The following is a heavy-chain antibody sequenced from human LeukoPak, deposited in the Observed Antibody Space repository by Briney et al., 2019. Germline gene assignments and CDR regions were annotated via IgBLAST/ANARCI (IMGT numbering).Heavy chain of an antibody. Sequence: SETLSLTCTVSGGSISSYYWSWIRQPPGKGLEWIGYIYYSGSTNYNPSLKSRVTISVDTSKNQFSLKLSSVTAADTAVYYCAVGGGYSSGLFDYWGQGTLVTVSS. CDR3: AVGGGYSSGLFDY. V-gene: IGHV4-59*01. D-gene: IGHD6-19*01. CDR1: GGSISSYY. CDR2: IYYSGST. J-gene: IGHJ4*02.